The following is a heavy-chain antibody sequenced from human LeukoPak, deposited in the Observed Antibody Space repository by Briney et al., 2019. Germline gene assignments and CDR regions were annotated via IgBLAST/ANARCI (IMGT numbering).Heavy chain of an antibody. CDR2: ISGSGGST. CDR1: GFTFSSYA. V-gene: IGHV3-23*01. Sequence: GGSLRLSCAASGFTFSSYAMSWVRQAPGKGLEWVSAISGSGGSTYYADSVKGRFTISRDNSKNTLYLQMNSLRAEDTAVYYCANHPITMVRGVAYYHGMDVWVQGTTVTVSS. J-gene: IGHJ6*02. D-gene: IGHD3-10*01. CDR3: ANHPITMVRGVAYYHGMDV.